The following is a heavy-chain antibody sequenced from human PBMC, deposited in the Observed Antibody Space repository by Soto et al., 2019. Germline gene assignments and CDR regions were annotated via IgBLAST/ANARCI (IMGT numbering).Heavy chain of an antibody. Sequence: ASVKVSCKGSGYTFTSYGISWVSLAPGQGLEWMGRINPYGGSTSYAQKFQGRVTMTRESSTSTVYMELSSLRSEDTAVYYCARDRGEIYYYYYGMDVWGQGTTVTVSS. D-gene: IGHD3-10*01. CDR3: ARDRGEIYYYYYGMDV. J-gene: IGHJ6*02. CDR1: GYTFTSYG. CDR2: INPYGGST. V-gene: IGHV1-46*01.